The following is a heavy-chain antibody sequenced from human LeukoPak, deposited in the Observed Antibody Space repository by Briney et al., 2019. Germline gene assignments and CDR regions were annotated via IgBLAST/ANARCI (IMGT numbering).Heavy chain of an antibody. Sequence: PGGSLRLSCAASGFTFSSYAMHWVRQAPGKGLEYVSAISDNGGNTYYANSVKGRFTISRDNSKNTLYLQMNSLKTEDTAVYYCTTFYHEYSPYWGRGTLVTVSS. V-gene: IGHV3-64*01. CDR3: TTFYHEYSPY. J-gene: IGHJ4*02. CDR2: ISDNGGNT. D-gene: IGHD2/OR15-2a*01. CDR1: GFTFSSYA.